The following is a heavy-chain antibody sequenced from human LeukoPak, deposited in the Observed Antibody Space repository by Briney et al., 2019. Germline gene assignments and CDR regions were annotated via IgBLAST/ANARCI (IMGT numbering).Heavy chain of an antibody. CDR3: ARVLVYYMDV. Sequence: SETLSLTCTVSGGSISHSYWSWIRRPPGKGLEWIGSIYYSGSTYYNPSLKSRVTISVGTSKNQFSLKLSSVTAADTAVYYCARVLVYYMDVWGKGTTVTVSS. D-gene: IGHD3-3*01. CDR2: IYYSGST. J-gene: IGHJ6*03. CDR1: GGSISHSY. V-gene: IGHV4-59*12.